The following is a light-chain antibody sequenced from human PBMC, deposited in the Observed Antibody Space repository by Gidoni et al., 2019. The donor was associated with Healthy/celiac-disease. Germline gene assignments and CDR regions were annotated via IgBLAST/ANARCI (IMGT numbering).Light chain of an antibody. Sequence: DIQITQPPSSLSASVGDRVTITCRASQSISSYLNWYQQKPEKAPKLLIYAASSLQSGVPSRFSGSGSGTDFTLTISSLQPEDFATYYCQQSYSTPWTFGQGTKVEIK. CDR2: AAS. V-gene: IGKV1-39*01. J-gene: IGKJ1*01. CDR1: QSISSY. CDR3: QQSYSTPWT.